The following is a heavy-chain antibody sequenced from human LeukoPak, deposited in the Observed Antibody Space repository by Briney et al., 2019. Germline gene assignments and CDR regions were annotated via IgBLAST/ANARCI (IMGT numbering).Heavy chain of an antibody. Sequence: GGSLRLSCTASGFTFGDYAMSWVRQAPGKGLEWVGFIRSKAYGGTTEYAASVEGRFTLSRDDSKSIASLQMNSLKTEDTAVYYCTRVAAAGAYFDYWGQGTLVTVSS. V-gene: IGHV3-49*04. J-gene: IGHJ4*02. CDR2: IRSKAYGGTT. CDR1: GFTFGDYA. D-gene: IGHD6-13*01. CDR3: TRVAAAGAYFDY.